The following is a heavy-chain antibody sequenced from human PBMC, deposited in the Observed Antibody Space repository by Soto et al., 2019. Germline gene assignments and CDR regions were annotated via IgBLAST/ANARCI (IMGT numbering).Heavy chain of an antibody. V-gene: IGHV3-23*01. CDR3: AKDEQLVDPYYYDYYYMDV. Sequence: EVQLLESGGGLVQPGGSLRLSCAASGFTFSSYAMSWVRQAPGKGLEWVSAISGGGGSTYYSDSVKGRFTISRDNSKNTLYLQMNSVRAEDTAVYYCAKDEQLVDPYYYDYYYMDVWGKGTTVTVSS. D-gene: IGHD6-13*01. CDR2: ISGGGGST. CDR1: GFTFSSYA. J-gene: IGHJ6*03.